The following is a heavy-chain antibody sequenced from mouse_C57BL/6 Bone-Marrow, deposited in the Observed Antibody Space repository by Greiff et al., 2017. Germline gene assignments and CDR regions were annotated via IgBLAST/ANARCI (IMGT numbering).Heavy chain of an antibody. J-gene: IGHJ4*01. CDR3: ARDLTGTDYYAMDY. D-gene: IGHD4-1*01. Sequence: VKLQQPGAELVKPGASVKLSCKASGYTFTSYWMHWVKQRPGRGLEWIGRIDPNSGGTKYNEKFKSKATLTVDKPSSTAYMQLSSLTSEDSAVYYCARDLTGTDYYAMDYWGQGTSVTVSS. CDR2: IDPNSGGT. V-gene: IGHV1-72*01. CDR1: GYTFTSYW.